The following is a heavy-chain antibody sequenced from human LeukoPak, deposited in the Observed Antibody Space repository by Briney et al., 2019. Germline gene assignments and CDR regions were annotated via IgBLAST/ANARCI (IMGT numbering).Heavy chain of an antibody. D-gene: IGHD2-2*01. V-gene: IGHV3-53*01. CDR3: ARGXSSTSCYGFDY. J-gene: IGHJ4*02. CDR2: IYSGGST. Sequence: PGGSLRLSCAASGFTVSSKYMSWVRQAPGKGLEWVSVIYSGGSTYYADSVKGRFTISRDNSKNTLYLQMNSLRAEDTAVYYCARGXSSTSCYGFDYWGQGTLVTVSS. CDR1: GFTVSSKY.